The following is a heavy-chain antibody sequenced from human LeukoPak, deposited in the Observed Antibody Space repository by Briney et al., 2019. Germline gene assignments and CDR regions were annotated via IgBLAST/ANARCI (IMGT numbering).Heavy chain of an antibody. CDR1: GFTFSSYG. J-gene: IGHJ4*02. Sequence: GRSLRLSCAASGFTFSSYGMHWVRQAPGKGLEWVAVISYDGSNKYYADSVKGRFTISRDNSKNTLYLQMNSLRAEDTAVYYCAKDERETWFGELLFSDYWGQGTLVTVSS. CDR2: ISYDGSNK. D-gene: IGHD3-10*01. CDR3: AKDERETWFGELLFSDY. V-gene: IGHV3-30*18.